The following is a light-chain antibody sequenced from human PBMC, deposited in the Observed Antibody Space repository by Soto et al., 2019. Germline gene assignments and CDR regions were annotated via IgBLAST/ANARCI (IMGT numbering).Light chain of an antibody. Sequence: SVLTKPASGYGSPGESITISCTGTSSDVGGYNYVSWYQQHPGKAPKLMIYDVSNRPSGVSNRFSGSKSGNTASLTISGLQAEDEADYYCSSYTSSSTLYVFGTGTKVTVL. CDR1: SSDVGGYNY. V-gene: IGLV2-14*01. CDR2: DVS. CDR3: SSYTSSSTLYV. J-gene: IGLJ1*01.